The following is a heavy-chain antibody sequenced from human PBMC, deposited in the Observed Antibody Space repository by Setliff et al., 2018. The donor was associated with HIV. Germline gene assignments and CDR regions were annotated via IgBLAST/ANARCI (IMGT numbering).Heavy chain of an antibody. V-gene: IGHV4-34*01. CDR2: INHSGST. J-gene: IGHJ6*02. Sequence: SETLSLTCAVYGGSFSDYYWSWIRQPPGKGLDWIAEINHSGSTNYNPSLKSRVTISVDTAKNQYSLKLSSVTAADTAVYYCAHSIPEDFNSSSWYKFYYGMDVWGQGTTVTVS. D-gene: IGHD6-13*01. CDR1: GGSFSDYY. CDR3: AHSIPEDFNSSSWYKFYYGMDV.